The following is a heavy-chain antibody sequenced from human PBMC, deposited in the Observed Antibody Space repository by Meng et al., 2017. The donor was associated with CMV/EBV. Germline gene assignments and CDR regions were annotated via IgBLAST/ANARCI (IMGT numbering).Heavy chain of an antibody. CDR1: GYTFTSYD. Sequence: ASVKVSCKASGYTFTSYDINWVRQATGQGLEWMGWMNPNSGNTGYSQKFQGRVNSTRNTSISTAYMELSSLRSEDTAVYYCAKGGYGSGVPYGMDIWGQGTTVTVSS. D-gene: IGHD3-10*01. CDR3: AKGGYGSGVPYGMDI. CDR2: MNPNSGNT. J-gene: IGHJ6*02. V-gene: IGHV1-8*03.